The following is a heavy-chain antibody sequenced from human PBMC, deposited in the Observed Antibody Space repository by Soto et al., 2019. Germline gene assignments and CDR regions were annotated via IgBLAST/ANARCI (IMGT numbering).Heavy chain of an antibody. CDR2: ISSSGSTI. D-gene: IGHD5-12*01. V-gene: IGHV3-11*01. Sequence: QVQLVESGGGLVKPGGSLRLSCAASGFTFSDYYMSWIRQAPGKGLEWVSYISSSGSTIYYADSVKGQFTISRDNAKNSLYLQMNSLRAEDTAVYYCAREVEGGGYAFGDYYYYYMDVWGKGTTVTVSS. CDR3: AREVEGGGYAFGDYYYYYMDV. CDR1: GFTFSDYY. J-gene: IGHJ6*03.